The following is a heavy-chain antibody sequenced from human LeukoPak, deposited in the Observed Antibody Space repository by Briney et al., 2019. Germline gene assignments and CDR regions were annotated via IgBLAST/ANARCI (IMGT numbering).Heavy chain of an antibody. D-gene: IGHD1-14*01. Sequence: PGGSLRLSCAVSGFTVSSNYMSWICQAPGKGLEWVSIVYDGGRTYYADSVKGRFTISRDNSKNPVSLQMNSLRAEDTAVYYCVPGDYYYVMDVWGQGTTVTVS. CDR3: VPGDYYYVMDV. V-gene: IGHV3-66*01. CDR2: VYDGGRT. J-gene: IGHJ6*02. CDR1: GFTVSSNY.